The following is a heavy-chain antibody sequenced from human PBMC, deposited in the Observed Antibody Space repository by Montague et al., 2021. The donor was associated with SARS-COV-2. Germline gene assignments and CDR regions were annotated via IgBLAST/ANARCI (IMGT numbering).Heavy chain of an antibody. V-gene: IGHV4-59*01. Sequence: SETLSLTCTVSGGSISGYYWSWIRQPPGKGLEWIGYIYYSGSTKYNPFLESRVTVSVDRSKNQVSLKLSSVTAADTAVYYCARLLRSCTNGVCRTYYYYAMDGWGQGTTGTVSS. D-gene: IGHD2-8*01. CDR2: IYYSGST. CDR3: ARLLRSCTNGVCRTYYYYAMDG. J-gene: IGHJ6*02. CDR1: GGSISGYY.